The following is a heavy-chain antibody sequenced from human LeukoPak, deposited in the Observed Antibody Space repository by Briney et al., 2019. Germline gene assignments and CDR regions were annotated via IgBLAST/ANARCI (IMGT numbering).Heavy chain of an antibody. D-gene: IGHD5-12*01. CDR1: GYTFTGYY. CDR2: INPNSGGT. J-gene: IGHJ4*02. V-gene: IGHV1-2*02. Sequence: ASVKVSCKASGYTFTGYYMHWVRQAPGQGPEWMGWINPNSGGTNYAQKFQGRVTMTRDTSISTAYMELSRLRSDDTAVYYCARDVEYSGYDFYFDYWGQGTLVTVSS. CDR3: ARDVEYSGYDFYFDY.